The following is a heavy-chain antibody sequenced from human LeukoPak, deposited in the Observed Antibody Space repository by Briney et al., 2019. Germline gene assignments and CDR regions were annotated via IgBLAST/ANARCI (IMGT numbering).Heavy chain of an antibody. CDR3: AKMRGRDGYNDAFDI. Sequence: GGSLRLSCAASGFTFSSYAMSWVRQAPGKGLEWVSTISGSGGTTYYADSVKGRSTISRDNSKNTLYLQMNSLRAEDTAVYYCAKMRGRDGYNDAFDIWGQGTMVTVSS. J-gene: IGHJ3*02. CDR2: ISGSGGTT. D-gene: IGHD5-24*01. V-gene: IGHV3-23*01. CDR1: GFTFSSYA.